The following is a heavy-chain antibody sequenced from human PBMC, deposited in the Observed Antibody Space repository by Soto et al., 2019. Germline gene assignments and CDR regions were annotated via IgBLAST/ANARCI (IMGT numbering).Heavy chain of an antibody. J-gene: IGHJ4*02. CDR2: IYHSGST. Sequence: QLQLQESGSALVKPSQTLSRTCAVSGGSISSGGYSWRWIRQTPGKGMEWIGYIYHSGSTNSNPSLKSRVTISLDRSKKQFSLKLSSVTAAETAVYYCARGMTTVTTLDYWGQGTLVTVSS. CDR1: GGSISSGGYS. V-gene: IGHV4-30-2*01. D-gene: IGHD4-17*01. CDR3: ARGMTTVTTLDY.